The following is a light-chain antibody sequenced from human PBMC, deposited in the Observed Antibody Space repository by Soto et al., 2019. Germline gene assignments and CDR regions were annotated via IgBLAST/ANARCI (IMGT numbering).Light chain of an antibody. CDR3: SSYTSSSTYV. CDR1: SSDVGDYKY. J-gene: IGLJ1*01. CDR2: EVS. V-gene: IGLV2-14*01. Sequence: QSALTQPACVSGSPGQSMTISCTGASSDVGDYKYVSWFQQHPGKAPKLMIYEVSNRPSGVSNRFSGSKSGNTASLTISGLQAEDEADYYCSSYTSSSTYVFGTGTKVTVL.